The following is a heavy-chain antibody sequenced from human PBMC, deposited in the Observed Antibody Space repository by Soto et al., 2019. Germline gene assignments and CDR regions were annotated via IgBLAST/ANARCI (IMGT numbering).Heavy chain of an antibody. V-gene: IGHV3-48*03. D-gene: IGHD3-22*01. CDR1: GFTFSSYE. Sequence: PGGSLRLSCAASGFTFSSYEMNWVRQAPGKGLEWVSYISSSGSTIYYADSVKGRFTISRDNAKNSLYLQMNSLRAEDTAVYYCARVHIVVVTTGAFDIWGQGTMVTVSS. J-gene: IGHJ3*02. CDR2: ISSSGSTI. CDR3: ARVHIVVVTTGAFDI.